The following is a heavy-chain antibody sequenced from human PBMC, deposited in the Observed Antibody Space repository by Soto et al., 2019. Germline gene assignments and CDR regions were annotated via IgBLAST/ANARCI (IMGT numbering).Heavy chain of an antibody. Sequence: GGSLRLSCAASGFTFSSYSMKWVRQAPGKGLEWVSSISSSSSYIYYADSVKGRFTISRDNAKNSLYLQMNSLRAEDTAVYYCARTVGDGAYDIWGQGTMVTVSS. J-gene: IGHJ3*02. CDR3: ARTVGDGAYDI. V-gene: IGHV3-21*01. CDR1: GFTFSSYS. CDR2: ISSSSSYI.